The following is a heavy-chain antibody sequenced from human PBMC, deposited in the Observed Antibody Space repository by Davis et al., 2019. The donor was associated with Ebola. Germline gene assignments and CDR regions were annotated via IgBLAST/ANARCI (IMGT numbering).Heavy chain of an antibody. CDR1: GFTFSSYA. D-gene: IGHD6-19*01. J-gene: IGHJ4*02. CDR3: ARGAVAGLPFDY. Sequence: GESLRLSCAASGFTFSSYAMSWVRQAPGRGLEWVSAISGSGGSTYYADSVKGRFTISRDNSKNTLYLQMNSLRAEDTAVYYCARGAVAGLPFDYWGQGTLVTVSS. CDR2: ISGSGGST. V-gene: IGHV3-23*01.